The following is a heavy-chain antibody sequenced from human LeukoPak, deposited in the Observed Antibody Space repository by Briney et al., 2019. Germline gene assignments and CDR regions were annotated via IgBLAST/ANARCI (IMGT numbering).Heavy chain of an antibody. D-gene: IGHD3-9*01. J-gene: IGHJ3*02. CDR2: IYSGGST. CDR3: ARDGVDILTGYAAFDI. Sequence: GGSLRLSCAASGFTVSSNYMSWVRQAPGKGLEWVSVIYSGGSTYYADSVKGRFTISRDNSKNTLYLQMNSLRAEDTAVYYCARDGVDILTGYAAFDIWGQGTMVTVSS. V-gene: IGHV3-66*01. CDR1: GFTVSSNY.